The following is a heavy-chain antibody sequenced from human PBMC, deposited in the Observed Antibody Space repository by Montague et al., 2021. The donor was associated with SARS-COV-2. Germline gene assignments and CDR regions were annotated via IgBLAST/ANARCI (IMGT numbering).Heavy chain of an antibody. CDR3: ARDTRITMIVVVQGYGMDV. V-gene: IGHV4-39*07. CDR2: IYYSGST. Sequence: ETLSLTCTVSGGSISSSSYYWGWIRQPPGKGLEWIGSIYYSGSTYYNPSLKSRVTISVDTSKNQFSLKLSSVTAADTAVYYCARDTRITMIVVVQGYGMDVWGQGTTGTVSS. D-gene: IGHD3-22*01. CDR1: GGSISSSSYY. J-gene: IGHJ6*02.